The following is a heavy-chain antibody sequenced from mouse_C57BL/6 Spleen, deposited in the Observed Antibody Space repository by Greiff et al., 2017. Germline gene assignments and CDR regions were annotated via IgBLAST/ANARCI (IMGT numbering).Heavy chain of an antibody. V-gene: IGHV5-12*01. CDR1: GFTFSDYY. J-gene: IGHJ4*01. D-gene: IGHD3-3*01. CDR2: ISNGGGST. Sequence: EVQGEESGGGLVQPGGSLKLSCAASGFTFSDYYMYWVRQTPEKRLEWVAYISNGGGSTYYPDTVKGRFTISRDNAKNTLYLQMSRLKSEDTAMYYCSRREGRGYYAMDYWGQGTSVTVSS. CDR3: SRREGRGYYAMDY.